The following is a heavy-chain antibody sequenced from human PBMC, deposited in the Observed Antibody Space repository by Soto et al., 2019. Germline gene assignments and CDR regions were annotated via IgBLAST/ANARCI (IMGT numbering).Heavy chain of an antibody. D-gene: IGHD3-10*01. Sequence: PGGSLRLSCAASGFTFSSYGMHWVRQAPGKGLEWVAVISYDGSNKYYADSVKGRFTISRDNSKNTLYLQMNSLRAEDTAVYYCAKGGDNYGSGSYPLAFEYWGQGTLVTVSS. CDR1: GFTFSSYG. CDR3: AKGGDNYGSGSYPLAFEY. J-gene: IGHJ4*02. CDR2: ISYDGSNK. V-gene: IGHV3-30*18.